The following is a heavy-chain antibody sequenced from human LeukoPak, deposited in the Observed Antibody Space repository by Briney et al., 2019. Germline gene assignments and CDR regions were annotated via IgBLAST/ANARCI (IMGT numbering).Heavy chain of an antibody. CDR2: LNGDGGYT. Sequence: PGGSLRLSCAVSGFTFSNYGMYWVRQGPGKGLVWVSRLNGDGGYTNYADSVKGRFTISRDNTKNTLYLQMNSLRAEDTAVYYCVRGSNSWSGMDVWGQGTTVTVSS. CDR3: VRGSNSWSGMDV. V-gene: IGHV3-74*01. J-gene: IGHJ6*02. CDR1: GFTFSNYG. D-gene: IGHD6-13*01.